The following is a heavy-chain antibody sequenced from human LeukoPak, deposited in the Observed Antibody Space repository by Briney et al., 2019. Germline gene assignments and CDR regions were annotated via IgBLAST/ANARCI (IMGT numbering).Heavy chain of an antibody. J-gene: IGHJ4*02. Sequence: SETLSLTCTVSGGSISSGGYYWSWIRQHPGKGLEWIGYIYYSGSTYYNPSLRSRVTISIDTSKNQFSLKLTSVTAADTAVYYCARGSNWNYGPPFEYWGQGTLVTVSS. CDR3: ARGSNWNYGPPFEY. CDR1: GGSISSGGYY. CDR2: IYYSGST. V-gene: IGHV4-31*03. D-gene: IGHD1-7*01.